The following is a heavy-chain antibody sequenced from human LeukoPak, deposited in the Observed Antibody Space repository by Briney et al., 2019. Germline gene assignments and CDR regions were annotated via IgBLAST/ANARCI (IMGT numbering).Heavy chain of an antibody. J-gene: IGHJ6*02. CDR2: VSNDGSNK. CDR1: GFTFSRSG. CDR3: AKDPGIAAAGPYYGMGV. V-gene: IGHV3-30*18. D-gene: IGHD6-13*01. Sequence: RRSLRLSCVASGFTFSRSGMHWVRQAPGKGLEWVAVVSNDGSNKHYADSVKGRFTISRDNSKNTLYLEMNSVRPEDTAVYYCAKDPGIAAAGPYYGMGVWGQGTTVTVSS.